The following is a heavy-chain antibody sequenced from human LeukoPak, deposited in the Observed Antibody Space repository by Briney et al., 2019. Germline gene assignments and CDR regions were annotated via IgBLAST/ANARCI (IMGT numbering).Heavy chain of an antibody. Sequence: PGGSLRLSCSVPGFSFGSYSMNWVRQAPGKGLEWVSSITSSGSYINYADSVKGRFTTSRDNAKNSLYLQMNSLRAEDTAVYYCARKGYYDSGNFHIRGQGTMVTVSS. D-gene: IGHD3-22*01. CDR3: ARKGYYDSGNFHI. CDR2: ITSSGSYI. J-gene: IGHJ3*02. CDR1: GFSFGSYS. V-gene: IGHV3-21*01.